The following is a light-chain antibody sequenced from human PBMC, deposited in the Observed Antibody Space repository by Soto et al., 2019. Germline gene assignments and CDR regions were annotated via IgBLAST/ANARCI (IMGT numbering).Light chain of an antibody. J-gene: IGKJ1*01. CDR2: KAS. CDR3: QQYNGYSTWT. Sequence: DIQMTQSPSTLSASVGDRVTITCRASQSISSWLAWYQQKPGKAPKLLIYKASSLQSWVPSRFSGSGSGAEFTLTISSLQPDDFATYYCQQYNGYSTWTFGQGTKVEIK. CDR1: QSISSW. V-gene: IGKV1-5*03.